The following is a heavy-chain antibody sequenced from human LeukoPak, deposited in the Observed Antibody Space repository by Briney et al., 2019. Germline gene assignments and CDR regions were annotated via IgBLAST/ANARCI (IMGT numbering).Heavy chain of an antibody. D-gene: IGHD3-22*01. J-gene: IGHJ3*01. CDR1: GGSINSHF. Sequence: SETPSLTCTVSGGSINSHFWSWIRQPPGKGLEWIGYMYYSGSTRYNPSLQSRVTISVDTSENNFSLKLTSVTAADTAVYYCARLFDNDNSGYPDTFDVWGQGTVVIVSS. CDR3: ARLFDNDNSGYPDTFDV. CDR2: MYYSGST. V-gene: IGHV4-59*11.